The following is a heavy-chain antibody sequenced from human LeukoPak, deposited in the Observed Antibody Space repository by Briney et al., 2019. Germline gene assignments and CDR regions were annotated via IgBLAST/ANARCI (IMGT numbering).Heavy chain of an antibody. J-gene: IGHJ4*02. V-gene: IGHV4-34*01. Sequence: KPSETLSITCAVYGGSFSGYYWNWIRQAPEKGLEWIGEINHSGSTNYNPSLKSRVPMSVDTSRNQFSLRLSSVTAADTAVYYCARSYDYLWGSHRYTPTFDSWGQRTLVTVSS. CDR1: GGSFSGYY. D-gene: IGHD3-16*02. CDR3: ARSYDYLWGSHRYTPTFDS. CDR2: INHSGST.